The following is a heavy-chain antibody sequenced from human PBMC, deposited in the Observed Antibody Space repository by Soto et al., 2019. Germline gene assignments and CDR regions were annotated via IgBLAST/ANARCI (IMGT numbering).Heavy chain of an antibody. CDR2: ISGSGGST. CDR1: GFTFSSYA. J-gene: IGHJ4*02. CDR3: SKDIDYDSSGYYYPPGFDY. D-gene: IGHD3-22*01. Sequence: GSLRLSCAASGFTFSSYAMSWVRQAPGKGLEWVSAISGSGGSTYYADSVKGRFTISRDNSKNTLYLQMNSLRAEDTAVYYCSKDIDYDSSGYYYPPGFDYWGQGTLVTVSS. V-gene: IGHV3-23*01.